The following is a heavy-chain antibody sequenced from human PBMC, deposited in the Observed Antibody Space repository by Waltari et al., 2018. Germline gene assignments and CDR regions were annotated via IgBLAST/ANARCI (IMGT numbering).Heavy chain of an antibody. Sequence: EAQLVQSVGGLVQPGGSLTLPCAASGFTISRFWMTWIRQAPGQGMQWVVHIGPDGSEKYDVDSVKGRFTISRDNAENSLLLQMSSLRVEDTALYYGVGWNDPINSWGQGTLVAVSS. J-gene: IGHJ4*02. CDR2: IGPDGSEK. CDR3: VGWNDPINS. CDR1: GFTISRFW. V-gene: IGHV3-7*01. D-gene: IGHD1-1*01.